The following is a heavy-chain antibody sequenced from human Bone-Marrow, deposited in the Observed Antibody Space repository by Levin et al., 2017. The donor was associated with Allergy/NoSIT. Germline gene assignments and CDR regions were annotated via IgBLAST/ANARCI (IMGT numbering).Heavy chain of an antibody. J-gene: IGHJ3*01. D-gene: IGHD4-17*01. Sequence: GGSLRLSCGVSGFTFENYAMHWVRQAPGKGLEWVSGISWNNGTIGYADSVKGRFTISRDNAKNSLYLQMNSLRAEDTALYYGAKGLRRPLGPPGDALDFWGQGTKVTVSS. V-gene: IGHV3-9*01. CDR3: AKGLRRPLGPPGDALDF. CDR2: ISWNNGTI. CDR1: GFTFENYA.